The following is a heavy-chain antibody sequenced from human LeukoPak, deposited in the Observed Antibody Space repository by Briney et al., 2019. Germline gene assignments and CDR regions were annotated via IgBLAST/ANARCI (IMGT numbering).Heavy chain of an antibody. D-gene: IGHD6-13*01. J-gene: IGHJ3*02. CDR1: GFTFSSYA. CDR3: AKAYTRSWYAAFDI. Sequence: GGSLRLSCAASGFTFSSYAMSWVRQAPGKGLEWVSAISGSGGSTYYADSVKGRFTISRDNSKNTLYLQMNSLRGDDTAIYYCAKAYTRSWYAAFDIWGQGTMVTISS. V-gene: IGHV3-23*01. CDR2: ISGSGGST.